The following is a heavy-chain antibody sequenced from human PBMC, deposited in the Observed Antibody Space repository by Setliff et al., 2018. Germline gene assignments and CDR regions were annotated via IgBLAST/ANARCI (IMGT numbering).Heavy chain of an antibody. CDR2: IYTSWST. Sequence: PSETLSLTCTVSGGSISGFNYWTWIRQPAGKGLEWIGQIYTSWSTNYNPSLKSRVTISLDTSKNQFSLKLNSVTAADTAVYYCARMSGFFYMDVWGNGTTVTVSS. J-gene: IGHJ6*03. D-gene: IGHD3-3*01. CDR1: GGSISGFNY. CDR3: ARMSGFFYMDV. V-gene: IGHV4-61*09.